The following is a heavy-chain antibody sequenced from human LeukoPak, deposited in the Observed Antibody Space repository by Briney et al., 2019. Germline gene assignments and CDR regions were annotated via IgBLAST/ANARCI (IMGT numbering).Heavy chain of an antibody. J-gene: IGHJ4*02. Sequence: GESLKISCKGSGYSFTSYWIGWVRQMPGKGLEWMGIIYPGDSDTRYSPSFQGQVTISADKSISTAYLQWSSLKASDTAMYYCARRHGHSERYCSSTSCYAGRVWYFDYWGQGTLVTVSS. CDR3: ARRHGHSERYCSSTSCYAGRVWYFDY. CDR2: IYPGDSDT. V-gene: IGHV5-51*01. CDR1: GYSFTSYW. D-gene: IGHD2-2*01.